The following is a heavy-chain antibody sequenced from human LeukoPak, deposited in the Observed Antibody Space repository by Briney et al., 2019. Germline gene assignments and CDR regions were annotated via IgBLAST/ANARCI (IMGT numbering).Heavy chain of an antibody. J-gene: IGHJ6*02. CDR3: AIQGVGATTSDYYYGMDV. Sequence: GASVKVSCKASGYTFTSHYMYWVRQAPGQGLEWMGVINPSGGSTTYAQKFQGRVTLTRDTSTRTVYMELRSLRSEDTAVYYCAIQGVGATTSDYYYGMDVWGQGTTVTVSS. CDR1: GYTFTSHY. CDR2: INPSGGST. V-gene: IGHV1-46*01. D-gene: IGHD1-26*01.